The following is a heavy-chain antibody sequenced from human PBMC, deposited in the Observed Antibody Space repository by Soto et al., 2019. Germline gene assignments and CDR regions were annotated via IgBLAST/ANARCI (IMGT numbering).Heavy chain of an antibody. Sequence: QVQLVESGGGLVKPGGSLALSCAASGFTFSDYYMSWIRQAPGKGLEWVSYISNGGNKIYYADSVRGRFTISRDNAKKSLYLQMNSLRAEDTAVYYCARDSYIEVGYGMDVWGQGTTVTVTS. CDR1: GFTFSDYY. CDR3: ARDSYIEVGYGMDV. V-gene: IGHV3-11*01. D-gene: IGHD2-2*01. CDR2: ISNGGNKI. J-gene: IGHJ6*02.